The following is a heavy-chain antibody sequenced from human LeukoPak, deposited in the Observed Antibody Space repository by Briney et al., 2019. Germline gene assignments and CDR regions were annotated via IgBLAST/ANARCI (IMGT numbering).Heavy chain of an antibody. CDR3: ARLSNYGGHSGDGY. CDR2: IFYSGTT. Sequence: SETPSLTCTVSGGATSSSNYYWAWIRQPPGKGLEWMGSIFYSGTTHYNPSLKSRVTISIDTSKNQFSLKLSSVSAADTSVYYCARLSNYGGHSGDGYWGQGTLVTVSS. J-gene: IGHJ4*02. V-gene: IGHV4-39*01. CDR1: GGATSSSNYY. D-gene: IGHD4-23*01.